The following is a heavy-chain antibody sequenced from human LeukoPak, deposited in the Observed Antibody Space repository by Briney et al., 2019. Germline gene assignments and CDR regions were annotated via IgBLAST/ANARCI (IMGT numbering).Heavy chain of an antibody. D-gene: IGHD1-1*01. CDR3: VRAATLTTFDP. J-gene: IGHJ5*02. V-gene: IGHV3-74*01. CDR1: GFTFSSHW. CDR2: IKTDATMT. Sequence: GGSLRLSCAASGFTFSSHWMHWVRQAPGKGLVWVSRIKTDATMTNYADSVKGRFTISRDNAKNTPYLQMNSLRVEDTALYYCVRAATLTTFDPWGQGTLVTVSS.